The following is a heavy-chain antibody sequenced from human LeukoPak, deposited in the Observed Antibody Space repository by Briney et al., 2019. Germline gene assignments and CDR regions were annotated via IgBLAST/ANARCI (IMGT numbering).Heavy chain of an antibody. Sequence: PGGSLRLSCAASGFTFSDYTMNWVRLAPGKGLEWVSYISFSANTKYYGDSVKGRFTISRDNAKNSLYLHMDSLRAEDTAVYYCARGAYSSGWAYFDHWGQGTLVTVSS. CDR1: GFTFSDYT. J-gene: IGHJ4*02. CDR3: ARGAYSSGWAYFDH. D-gene: IGHD6-19*01. CDR2: ISFSANTK. V-gene: IGHV3-48*04.